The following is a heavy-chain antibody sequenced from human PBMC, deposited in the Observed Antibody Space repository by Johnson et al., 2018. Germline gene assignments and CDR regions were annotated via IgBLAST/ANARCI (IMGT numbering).Heavy chain of an antibody. CDR2: ISDSGQHT. D-gene: IGHD1-20*01. Sequence: VQLVQSGGDLVQPGGSLRLSCAASGFTFSTYVSWVRQAPGLGLEWVSTISDSGQHTFYADSVKGRFTISRDNSKDNVYLQMNTLRAEDTAVYYCAKGLSGKTYFQYWGQDTLATVSS. CDR1: GFTFSTY. V-gene: IGHV3-23*04. J-gene: IGHJ1*01. CDR3: AKGLSGKTYFQY.